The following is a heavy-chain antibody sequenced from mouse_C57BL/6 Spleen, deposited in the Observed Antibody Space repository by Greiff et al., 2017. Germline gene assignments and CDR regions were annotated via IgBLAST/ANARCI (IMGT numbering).Heavy chain of an antibody. Sequence: QVQLKQSGPGLVAPSPSLSITCTASGFSLTSYGVSWVRQPPGKGLEWLGVIWGDGSTNYHSALISRLSISKDNSKSQVFLKLNSLQTDDTATYYCVYYGNYDYFDYWGQGTTLTVSS. J-gene: IGHJ2*01. CDR3: VYYGNYDYFDY. D-gene: IGHD2-1*01. V-gene: IGHV2-3*01. CDR2: IWGDGST. CDR1: GFSLTSYG.